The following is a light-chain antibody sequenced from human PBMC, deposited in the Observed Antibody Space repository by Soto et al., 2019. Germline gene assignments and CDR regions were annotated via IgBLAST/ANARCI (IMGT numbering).Light chain of an antibody. CDR1: SSDVGGYNY. J-gene: IGLJ2*01. Sequence: QSVLTQPASVSGSPGQSITISCTGTSSDVGGYNYVSWYQQHPGKAPKLMIYEVSNRPSGVSNRFSGSKSGNTASLTISGLQDEDEADYYCSSYTSSSILGVFGGGTKLTVL. CDR2: EVS. CDR3: SSYTSSSILGV. V-gene: IGLV2-14*01.